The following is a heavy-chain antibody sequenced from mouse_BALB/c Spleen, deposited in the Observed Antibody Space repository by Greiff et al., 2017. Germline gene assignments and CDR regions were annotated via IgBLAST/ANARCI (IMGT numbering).Heavy chain of an antibody. D-gene: IGHD2-3*01. CDR2: IYPGDGDT. Sequence: QVQLQQSGAELVRPGSSVKISCKASGYAFSSYWMNWVKQRPGQGLEWIGQIYPGDGDTNYNGKFKGKATLTADKSSSTAYMQLSSLTSEDSAVYFCARSDGYYFAYWGQGTLVTVSA. CDR1: GYAFSSYW. CDR3: ARSDGYYFAY. V-gene: IGHV1-80*01. J-gene: IGHJ3*01.